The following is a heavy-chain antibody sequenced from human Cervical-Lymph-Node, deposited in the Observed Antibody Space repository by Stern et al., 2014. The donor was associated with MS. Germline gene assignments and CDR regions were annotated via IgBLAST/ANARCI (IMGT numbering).Heavy chain of an antibody. Sequence: VQLLESASELKKPGASVKFSCKASGYTFRNYGINWVRQAPGQGLEWMGWINTNTGIPTYAQAFTGRFVFSFDTSVSTAFLRINNLKADDTAVYYCARLRVGNITRDYWGQGTLLTVSS. D-gene: IGHD1-26*01. CDR1: GYTFRNYG. J-gene: IGHJ4*02. V-gene: IGHV7-4-1*02. CDR2: INTNTGIP. CDR3: ARLRVGNITRDY.